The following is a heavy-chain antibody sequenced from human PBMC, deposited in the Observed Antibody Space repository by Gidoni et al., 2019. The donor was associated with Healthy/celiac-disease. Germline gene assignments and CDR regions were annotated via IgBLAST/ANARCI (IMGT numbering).Heavy chain of an antibody. D-gene: IGHD3-10*01. J-gene: IGHJ4*02. CDR1: VYTFPGYY. CDR3: ARGVWFGESTHFDY. V-gene: IGHV1-2*04. CDR2: INPNSGGT. Sequence: QVQLVQSGAEVTKPGASVKVSCKASVYTFPGYYMHWVRQAPGQGLEWMGWINPNSGGTNYAQKFQGWVTMTRDTSISTAYRELSRLRSDDTAVYYGARGVWFGESTHFDYWGQGTLVTVSS.